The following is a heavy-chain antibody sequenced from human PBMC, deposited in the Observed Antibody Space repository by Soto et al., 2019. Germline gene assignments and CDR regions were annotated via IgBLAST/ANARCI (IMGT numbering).Heavy chain of an antibody. Sequence: LSLTCTVSGGSISSSSYYWGWVRQPPGKGLEWIGTIYYSANTYYNPSLKSRVTISVDTSKSQFSLKLSSVTAADTAVYYCARHAGIGYCSSTSCYGDFNYWGQGTLVTVSS. V-gene: IGHV4-39*01. CDR1: GGSISSSSYY. CDR2: IYYSANT. D-gene: IGHD2-2*01. J-gene: IGHJ4*02. CDR3: ARHAGIGYCSSTSCYGDFNY.